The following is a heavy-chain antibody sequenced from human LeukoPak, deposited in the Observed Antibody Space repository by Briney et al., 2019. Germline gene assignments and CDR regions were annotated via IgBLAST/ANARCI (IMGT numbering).Heavy chain of an antibody. Sequence: GGSLRLSCAASGFTFSSYSMNWVRQAPGKGLEWVSSISSSSSYIYYADSVKGRFTISRDNAKNSLYLQMNSLRAEDTAVYYCASNPHRVWDSNFDYWGQGTLVTISS. CDR2: ISSSSSYI. D-gene: IGHD4-11*01. J-gene: IGHJ4*02. V-gene: IGHV3-21*01. CDR3: ASNPHRVWDSNFDY. CDR1: GFTFSSYS.